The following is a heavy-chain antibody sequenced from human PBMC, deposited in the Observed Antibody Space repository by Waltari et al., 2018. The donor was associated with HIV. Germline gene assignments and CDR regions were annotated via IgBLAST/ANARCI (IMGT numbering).Heavy chain of an antibody. CDR3: TTVGGGTRDY. D-gene: IGHD3-16*01. Sequence: EVLPVESGGGLGQPGGSLRLSCAASGFTFSDAWMSWVRQAPGKGLEWVGRIKSNTDGGTTDYAAPVKGRFTISRDDSKTTLYLEMNSLKTEDTAVYYCTTVGGGTRDYWGQGTLITVSS. CDR2: IKSNTDGGTT. V-gene: IGHV3-15*01. J-gene: IGHJ4*02. CDR1: GFTFSDAW.